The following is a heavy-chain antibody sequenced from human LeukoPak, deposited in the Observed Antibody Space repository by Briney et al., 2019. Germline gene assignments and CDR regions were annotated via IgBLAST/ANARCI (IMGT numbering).Heavy chain of an antibody. CDR3: ARRAYRKTPTVVTPGRWFDP. CDR1: GGSFSGYY. D-gene: IGHD4-23*01. V-gene: IGHV4-34*01. CDR2: INHSGST. Sequence: PSETLSLTCAVYGGSFSGYYWSWIRQPPGKGLEWIGEINHSGSTNYNPSLKSRVTISVDTSKNQFSLKLSSVTAADTAVYYCARRAYRKTPTVVTPGRWFDPWGQGTLVTVSS. J-gene: IGHJ5*02.